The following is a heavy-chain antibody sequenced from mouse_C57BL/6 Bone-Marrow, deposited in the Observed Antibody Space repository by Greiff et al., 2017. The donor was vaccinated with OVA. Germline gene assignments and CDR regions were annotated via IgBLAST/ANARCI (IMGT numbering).Heavy chain of an antibody. CDR2: IYPGSGST. D-gene: IGHD1-1*01. J-gene: IGHJ3*01. CDR3: ARDYYWGGDCSY. CDR1: GYTFTSYW. V-gene: IGHV1-55*01. Sequence: QVQLQQPGAELVKPGASVKMSCKASGYTFTSYWITWVKQRPGQGLEWIGDIYPGSGSTNYNEKFKGKATLTVDTSSSTAYMPLSSLTSEDSAVYDCARDYYWGGDCSYWGQGTLVTVSA.